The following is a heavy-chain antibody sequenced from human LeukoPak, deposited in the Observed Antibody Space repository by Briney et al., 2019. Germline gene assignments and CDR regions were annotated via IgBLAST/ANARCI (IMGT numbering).Heavy chain of an antibody. J-gene: IGHJ3*02. D-gene: IGHD3-10*01. CDR1: GGSISSYY. Sequence: SETLSLTCTVSGGSISSYYWGWIRQPPGKGLEWIGYIYYSGSTYYNPSLKSRVTISVDTSKNQFSLKLSSVTAADTAVYYCARDVVTPRGVITDDAFDIWGQGTMVTVSS. CDR2: IYYSGST. V-gene: IGHV4-59*12. CDR3: ARDVVTPRGVITDDAFDI.